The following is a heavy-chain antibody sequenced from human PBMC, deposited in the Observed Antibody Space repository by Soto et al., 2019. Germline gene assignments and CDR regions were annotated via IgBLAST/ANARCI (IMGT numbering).Heavy chain of an antibody. V-gene: IGHV3-30*04. CDR1: GFTFSRSV. Sequence: GGSLRLSCIASGFTFSRSVMHWVRQAPGKGLEWVAIISSDGSNQYYADSVKGRFTISRDNSKNTLYLQMNSLRAEDTAVYYCAKVGATNYWGQGTLVTVSS. D-gene: IGHD1-26*01. J-gene: IGHJ4*02. CDR3: AKVGATNY. CDR2: ISSDGSNQ.